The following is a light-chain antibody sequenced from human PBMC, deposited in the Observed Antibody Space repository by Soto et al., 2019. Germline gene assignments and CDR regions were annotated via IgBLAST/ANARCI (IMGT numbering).Light chain of an antibody. CDR3: QQYGRSPYT. Sequence: EIVLTQSPGTLSLSPGERAALSCRASQSVSSSYLAWYQQKPGQAPRLLIYGASSRATGSPDRFSGSGSGTDFTLTISRLEPEDFAVYYCQQYGRSPYTFGQGTKLEIK. CDR1: QSVSSSY. J-gene: IGKJ2*01. V-gene: IGKV3-20*01. CDR2: GAS.